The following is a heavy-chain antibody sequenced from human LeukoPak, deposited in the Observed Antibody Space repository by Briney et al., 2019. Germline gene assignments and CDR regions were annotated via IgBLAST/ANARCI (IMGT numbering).Heavy chain of an antibody. CDR3: AKGIKLGY. CDR1: GFTFSSYG. Sequence: GGSLRLSCAASGFTFSSYGMHWVRQAPGKGLEWVAVISYDGSNRYYADSVKGRFTISRDNSKNTLYLQMNSLRAEDTAVYYCAKGIKLGYRGQGTLVTVSS. V-gene: IGHV3-30*18. D-gene: IGHD2/OR15-2a*01. J-gene: IGHJ4*02. CDR2: ISYDGSNR.